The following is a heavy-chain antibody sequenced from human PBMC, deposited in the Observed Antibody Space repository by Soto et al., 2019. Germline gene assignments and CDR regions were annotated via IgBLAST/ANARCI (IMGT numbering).Heavy chain of an antibody. J-gene: IGHJ3*02. CDR3: ARNGEAGGDYVWGSYPRGAFDI. D-gene: IGHD3-16*02. V-gene: IGHV1-69*13. CDR2: IIPIFGTA. Sequence: SVKVSCKASGGPFSSYAISWVRQAPGQGLEWMGGIIPIFGTANYAQKFQGRVTTTADESTSTAYMELSSLRSEDTAVYYCARNGEAGGDYVWGSYPRGAFDIWGQGTMVAVSS. CDR1: GGPFSSYA.